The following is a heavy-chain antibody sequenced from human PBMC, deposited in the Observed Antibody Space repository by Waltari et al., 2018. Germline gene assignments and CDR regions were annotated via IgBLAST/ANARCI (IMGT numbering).Heavy chain of an antibody. Sequence: EVQMLASGGGLEQPGGSLRVSCAASGFTFTSYAIGCVRQAPGKGLEWVSAITDSGGDTYHADSVKGRFTISRDNSKNILYLQMNSLRAEDTAIYYCVKGSAPSRPYYFDYWGQGTLVTVSS. CDR3: VKGSAPSRPYYFDY. J-gene: IGHJ4*02. CDR1: GFTFTSYA. V-gene: IGHV3-23*01. CDR2: ITDSGGDT.